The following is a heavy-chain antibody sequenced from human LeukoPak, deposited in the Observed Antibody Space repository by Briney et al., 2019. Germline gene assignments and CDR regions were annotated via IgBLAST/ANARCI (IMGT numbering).Heavy chain of an antibody. Sequence: GGSLRLFCAASGFTFSSYDMHWVRQATGRGLEWVSAIGTAGDTYYPGSVKGRFTISRENAKNSLYLQMNSLRAGDTAVYYCARGLRDGNIHNLFAYWGQGTLVTVSS. CDR3: ARGLRDGNIHNLFAY. CDR2: IGTAGDT. CDR1: GFTFSSYD. D-gene: IGHD5-24*01. V-gene: IGHV3-13*01. J-gene: IGHJ4*02.